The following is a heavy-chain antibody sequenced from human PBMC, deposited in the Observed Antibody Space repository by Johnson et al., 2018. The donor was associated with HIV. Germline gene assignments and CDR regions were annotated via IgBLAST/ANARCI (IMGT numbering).Heavy chain of an antibody. CDR1: GFTFSSYA. CDR2: ISYDGSNK. CDR3: AKDGAMAFDI. D-gene: IGHD2-2*01. J-gene: IGHJ3*02. V-gene: IGHV3-30-3*01. Sequence: QVQLVESGGALVQPGGSLRLSCAASGFTFSSYAMHWVRQAPGKGLEWVAVISYDGSNKYYADSVKGRFTISRDNSKNTLYLQMNSLKAEDTGVYYCAKDGAMAFDIWGQGTLVTVSS.